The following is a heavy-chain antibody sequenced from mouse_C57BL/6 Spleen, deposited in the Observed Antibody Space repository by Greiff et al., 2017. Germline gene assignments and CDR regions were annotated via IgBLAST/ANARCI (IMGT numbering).Heavy chain of an antibody. Sequence: QVQLQQPGAELVKPGASVKLSCKASGYTFTSYWMHWVKQRPGQGLEWIGMIHPNSGSTNYNEKFKSKATLTVDKSSSTAYMQLSSLTSEDSAVYYCARVELGYWYFDVWGTGTTVTVSS. CDR3: ARVELGYWYFDV. CDR2: IHPNSGST. J-gene: IGHJ1*03. CDR1: GYTFTSYW. V-gene: IGHV1-64*01. D-gene: IGHD4-1*01.